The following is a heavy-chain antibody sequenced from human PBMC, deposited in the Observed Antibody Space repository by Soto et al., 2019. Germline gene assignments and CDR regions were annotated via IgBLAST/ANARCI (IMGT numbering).Heavy chain of an antibody. Sequence: GGSLRLSCAASGFTVSSTFMSWVRQAPGKGLEWVSIIFSSGESFYADSVKGRFTISRDSSDNTVYLQMNSLKAEDTAVYYCARGGIGMVRTFDHWGQGTSVPVS. D-gene: IGHD3-10*01. CDR2: IFSSGES. CDR3: ARGGIGMVRTFDH. CDR1: GFTVSSTF. J-gene: IGHJ4*02. V-gene: IGHV3-53*01.